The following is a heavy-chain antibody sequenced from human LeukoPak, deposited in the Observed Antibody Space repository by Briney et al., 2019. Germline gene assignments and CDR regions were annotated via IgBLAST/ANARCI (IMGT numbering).Heavy chain of an antibody. CDR1: GFTFISYA. V-gene: IGHV4-59*01. J-gene: IGHJ3*02. CDR2: IYYSGST. D-gene: IGHD2-15*01. CDR3: ATMSGGAFDI. Sequence: PGGSLRLSCAASGFTFISYAMSWVRQTPGKGLEWLGYIYYSGSTKYNPSLKSRVTISVDTSKNQFSLKLSSVTAADTAVYYCATMSGGAFDIWGQGTMVTVSS.